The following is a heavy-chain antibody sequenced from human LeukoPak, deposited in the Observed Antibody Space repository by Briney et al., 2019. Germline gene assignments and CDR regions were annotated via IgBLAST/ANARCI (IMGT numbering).Heavy chain of an antibody. CDR1: GGSFSGYY. CDR2: INHSGST. D-gene: IGHD2-15*01. J-gene: IGHJ4*02. V-gene: IGHV4-34*01. Sequence: SETLSLTCAVYGGSFSGYYWSWIRQPPGKGLEWIGEINHSGSTNYNPSLKSRVNISVDTSKNQFSLKLSSVTAADTAVYYCARGGGSWNYWGQGTLVTVSS. CDR3: ARGGGSWNY.